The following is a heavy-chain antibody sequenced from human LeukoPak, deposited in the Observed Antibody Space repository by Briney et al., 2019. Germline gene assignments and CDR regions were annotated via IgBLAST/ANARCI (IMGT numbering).Heavy chain of an antibody. J-gene: IGHJ4*02. Sequence: GGSLRLSCAASGFTFSSYAMSWVRQAPGKGLEWFSAISGSGGSTYYADSVKGRFTIPRYNSKNTLYLQMKSLRDEDPDVYYCAKDLDEHDSSGYYPGYWGQGTLVTVSS. CDR1: GFTFSSYA. CDR3: AKDLDEHDSSGYYPGY. D-gene: IGHD3-22*01. CDR2: ISGSGGST. V-gene: IGHV3-23*01.